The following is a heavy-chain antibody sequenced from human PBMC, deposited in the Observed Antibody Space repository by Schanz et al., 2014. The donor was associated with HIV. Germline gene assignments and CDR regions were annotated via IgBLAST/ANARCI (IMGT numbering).Heavy chain of an antibody. CDR3: ARDAASHSYGSTMDV. Sequence: VQLVESGGGLVQPGRSLRLSCAASGFTFSSYAMYWVRQAPGKGLEWVAFISYDVEKKHFAQPVKGRFIISRDNSKNTLYLQMNSLRAEDTAVYYCARDAASHSYGSTMDVWGQGTTVTVSS. V-gene: IGHV3-30*04. D-gene: IGHD5-18*01. CDR1: GFTFSSYA. CDR2: ISYDVEKK. J-gene: IGHJ6*02.